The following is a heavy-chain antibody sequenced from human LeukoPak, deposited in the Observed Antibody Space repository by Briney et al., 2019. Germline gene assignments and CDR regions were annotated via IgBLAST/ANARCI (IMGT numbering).Heavy chain of an antibody. D-gene: IGHD2-15*01. V-gene: IGHV3-48*03. CDR2: ISSSGNYI. Sequence: GGSLRLSRAASGFTFSNYAMNWVRQAPGKGLEWVSYISSSGNYIYYADSVKGQFTISRDDAKNSLYLQMNSLRAEDTAVYYCARDVVMVVAATAIGFWGQGTLVTVSS. J-gene: IGHJ4*02. CDR1: GFTFSNYA. CDR3: ARDVVMVVAATAIGF.